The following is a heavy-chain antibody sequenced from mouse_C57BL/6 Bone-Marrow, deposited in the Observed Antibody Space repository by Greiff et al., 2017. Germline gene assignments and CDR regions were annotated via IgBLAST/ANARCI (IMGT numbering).Heavy chain of an antibody. CDR1: GYTFTDYY. J-gene: IGHJ2*01. CDR2: INPNNGGT. D-gene: IGHD2-12*01. CDR3: ARDEILYHFDY. Sequence: VQLQQSGPELVKPGASVKISCKASGYTFTDYYMNWVKQSHGKSLEWIGDINPNNGGTSYNQKFKGKATLTVDKSSSTAYMELRSLTSEDSAVYYCARDEILYHFDYWGQGTTLTVSS. V-gene: IGHV1-26*01.